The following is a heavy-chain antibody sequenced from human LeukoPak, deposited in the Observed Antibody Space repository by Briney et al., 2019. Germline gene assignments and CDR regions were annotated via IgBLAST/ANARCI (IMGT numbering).Heavy chain of an antibody. CDR3: AREFIVVVPAVGSGSYSLFDY. D-gene: IGHD2-2*01. J-gene: IGHJ4*02. V-gene: IGHV4-39*02. CDR2: IYYSGST. CDR1: GGSISSSSYY. Sequence: PSETLSLTCTVSGGSISSSSYYWGWIRQPPGKGLEWIGSIYYSGSTYYNPSLKSRVTISVDTSKNQLSLKLSSVTAADTAVYYCAREFIVVVPAVGSGSYSLFDYWGQGTLVTVSS.